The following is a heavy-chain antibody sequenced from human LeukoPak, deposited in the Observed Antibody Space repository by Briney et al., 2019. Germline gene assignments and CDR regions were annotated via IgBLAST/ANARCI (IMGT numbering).Heavy chain of an antibody. J-gene: IGHJ5*02. V-gene: IGHV1-24*01. CDR3: ATRGCSSTSCGNSNWFDP. D-gene: IGHD2-2*01. Sequence: ASVKVSCKVSGYTLTELSMHWVRQAPGKGLEWMGGFDPEDGETIYAQKFQGRVTMTEDTSTDTVYMELSSLRSEDTAVYYCATRGCSSTSCGNSNWFDPWGQGTLVTVSS. CDR2: FDPEDGET. CDR1: GYTLTELS.